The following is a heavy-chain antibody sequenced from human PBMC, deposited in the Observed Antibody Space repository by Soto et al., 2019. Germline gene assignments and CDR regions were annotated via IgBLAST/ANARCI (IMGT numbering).Heavy chain of an antibody. Sequence: QVQLVQSGAEVKKPGSSVKVSCKAPGGTFSSYAISWVRQAPGQGLERRGGIIPIFGTAKYAQKFQGRVTITADESTRTGYMELSSLRSEDTAVYYCARSQGGSSSLDIYYYYYYGMDVWGQGTTVTVSS. J-gene: IGHJ6*02. D-gene: IGHD2-15*01. CDR1: GGTFSSYA. CDR3: ARSQGGSSSLDIYYYYYYGMDV. CDR2: IIPIFGTA. V-gene: IGHV1-69*01.